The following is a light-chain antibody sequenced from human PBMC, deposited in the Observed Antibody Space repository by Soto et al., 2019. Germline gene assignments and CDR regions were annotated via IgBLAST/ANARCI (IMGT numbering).Light chain of an antibody. Sequence: EIVLTQAPGTLSLSPGERATLSCRASQSVSSSYLAWYQQKPGQAPRLLIYGASSRATGIPDRFSGSGSGTAFTLTISRLEPEDFAVYYCQQYGSSRYTLGQGTKLEIK. V-gene: IGKV3-20*01. CDR2: GAS. CDR1: QSVSSSY. J-gene: IGKJ2*01. CDR3: QQYGSSRYT.